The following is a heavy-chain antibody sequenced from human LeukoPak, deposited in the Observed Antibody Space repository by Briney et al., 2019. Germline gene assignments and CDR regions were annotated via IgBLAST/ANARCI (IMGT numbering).Heavy chain of an antibody. Sequence: SGTLSLTCTVSGGSISSYYWSWIRQPPGKGLEWIGYIYYSGSTNYNPSLKSRVTISVDTSKNQFSLKLSSVTAADTAVYYCARALYSSGWYIPSWGQGTLVTVSS. V-gene: IGHV4-59*01. CDR2: IYYSGST. CDR3: ARALYSSGWYIPS. CDR1: GGSISSYY. J-gene: IGHJ5*02. D-gene: IGHD6-19*01.